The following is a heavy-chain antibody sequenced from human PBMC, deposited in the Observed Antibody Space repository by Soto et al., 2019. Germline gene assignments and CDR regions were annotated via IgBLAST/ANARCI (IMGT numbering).Heavy chain of an antibody. J-gene: IGHJ6*02. V-gene: IGHV1-24*01. Sequence: GASVKVSCKVSGYTLTELSMHWVRQAPGKGLEWMGGFDPEDGETIYAQKFQGRVTMTEDTSTDTAYMELSSLRSEDTAVYYCARGIAAAGNYAAYYYYGMDVWGQGTTVTVSS. D-gene: IGHD6-13*01. CDR3: ARGIAAAGNYAAYYYYGMDV. CDR2: FDPEDGET. CDR1: GYTLTELS.